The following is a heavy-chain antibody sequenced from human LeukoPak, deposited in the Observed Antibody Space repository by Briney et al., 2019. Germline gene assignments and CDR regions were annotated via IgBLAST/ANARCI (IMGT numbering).Heavy chain of an antibody. Sequence: GESLKISCKGSGYSFASYWISWVRQMPGKGLEWMGRIDPSDSYTNYSPSFQGHVTISADRSISTAYLQWGSLKASDTAMYYCARRYSSGWEPFDYWGQGTLVTVCS. D-gene: IGHD6-19*01. J-gene: IGHJ4*02. CDR1: GYSFASYW. V-gene: IGHV5-10-1*01. CDR2: IDPSDSYT. CDR3: ARRYSSGWEPFDY.